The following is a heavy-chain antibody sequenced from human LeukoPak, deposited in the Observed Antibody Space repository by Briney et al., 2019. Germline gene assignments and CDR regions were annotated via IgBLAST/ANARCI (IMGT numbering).Heavy chain of an antibody. J-gene: IGHJ4*02. CDR3: ASCADSSGYNY. D-gene: IGHD3-22*01. Sequence: SETLSLTCAVYGGSFSGYYWSWFRQPPGKELEWIGEINHSGSTNYNPSLKSRVTISVDTSKNQFSLKLSSVTAADTAVYYCASCADSSGYNYWGQGTLVTVSS. V-gene: IGHV4-34*01. CDR2: INHSGST. CDR1: GGSFSGYY.